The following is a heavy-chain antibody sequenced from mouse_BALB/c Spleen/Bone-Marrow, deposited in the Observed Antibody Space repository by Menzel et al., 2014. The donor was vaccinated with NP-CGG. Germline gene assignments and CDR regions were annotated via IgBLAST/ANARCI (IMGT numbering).Heavy chain of an antibody. CDR3: ATGYYFDY. CDR1: GYTFTSYL. CDR2: INPSTGYT. J-gene: IGHJ2*01. Sequence: QVQLKESGAELAKPGASVKMSCKASGYTFTSYLMHWVKQRPGQGLEWIGYINPSTGYTEYNQKFKDKATLTADKSSSTAYMQLSSLTSEDSAVYYCATGYYFDYWGQGTTLTVSS. D-gene: IGHD4-1*01. V-gene: IGHV1-4*01.